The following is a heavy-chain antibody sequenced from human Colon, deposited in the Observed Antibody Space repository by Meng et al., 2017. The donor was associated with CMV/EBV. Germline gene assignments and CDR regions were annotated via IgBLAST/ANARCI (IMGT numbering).Heavy chain of an antibody. CDR1: GDSISRSDYY. V-gene: IGHV4-30-4*08. CDR2: IYYSGST. J-gene: IGHJ5*02. CDR3: ARDRGGGWFDP. D-gene: IGHD3-10*01. Sequence: LRLSCTVSGDSISRSDYYWSWIRQPPGKGLEWIGYIYYSGSTYYNPSLKSRVTISVDTSKNQFSLKLSSVTAADTAVYYCARDRGGGWFDPWGQGTLVTVSS.